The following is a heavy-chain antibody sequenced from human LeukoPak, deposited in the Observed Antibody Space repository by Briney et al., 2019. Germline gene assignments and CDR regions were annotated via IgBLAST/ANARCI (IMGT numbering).Heavy chain of an antibody. D-gene: IGHD3-10*01. J-gene: IGHJ3*02. V-gene: IGHV3-23*01. Sequence: GSLRLSCAASGFTFKNYGMSWVRQAPGKGLEWVSDISGTGANTYYADSVKGRFTISRENAKNSLYLQMNSLRAGDTAVYYCARGMVRGVIGYAFDIWGQGTMVTVSS. CDR2: ISGTGANT. CDR1: GFTFKNYG. CDR3: ARGMVRGVIGYAFDI.